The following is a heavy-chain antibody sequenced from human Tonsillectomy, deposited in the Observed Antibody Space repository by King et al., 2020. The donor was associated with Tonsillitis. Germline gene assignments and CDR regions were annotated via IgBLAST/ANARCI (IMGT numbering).Heavy chain of an antibody. CDR1: GGSISSSSYY. CDR3: VVFLAAAGTSH. Sequence: QLQLQESGPGLVKPSETLSLTCTVSGGSISSSSYYWGWIRQPPGKGLEWIGSIYYSGSTYYNPSLKSRVTISVDTSKNQFSLKLSSVTAADTAVYYCVVFLAAAGTSHWGQGTLVTVSS. CDR2: IYYSGST. D-gene: IGHD6-13*01. J-gene: IGHJ4*02. V-gene: IGHV4-39*01.